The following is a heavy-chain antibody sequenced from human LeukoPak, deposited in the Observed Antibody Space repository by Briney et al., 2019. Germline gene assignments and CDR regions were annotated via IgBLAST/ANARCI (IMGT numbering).Heavy chain of an antibody. Sequence: HAASVKVSCKASGYTFSNYCMHWVRQAPGQGLEWMGILNPTYDIPIYAQTFEGRVTMTRDMSTSTVYMELTTLTSDDTAVYFCAKDPRNILTGDYDDFDIWGQGTMVIVSS. CDR2: LNPTYDIP. D-gene: IGHD3-9*01. CDR3: AKDPRNILTGDYDDFDI. J-gene: IGHJ3*02. V-gene: IGHV1-46*01. CDR1: GYTFSNYC.